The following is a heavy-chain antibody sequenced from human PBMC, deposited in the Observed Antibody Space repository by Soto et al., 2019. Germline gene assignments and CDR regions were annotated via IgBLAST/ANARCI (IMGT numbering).Heavy chain of an antibody. V-gene: IGHV1-3*01. CDR1: GYTFTDYA. D-gene: IGHD5-18*01. Sequence: HVELVQSGADVKKPGASVTIYCKASGYTFTDYALHWVRQAPGQRLEWMGWMNAGVGNTLYSQKFQGRITITRDTSARKAYMELNSLKSVDKAIYYCERDTGCTFGSLNYWRRGTLVTVSS. J-gene: IGHJ4*02. CDR2: MNAGVGNT. CDR3: ERDTGCTFGSLNY.